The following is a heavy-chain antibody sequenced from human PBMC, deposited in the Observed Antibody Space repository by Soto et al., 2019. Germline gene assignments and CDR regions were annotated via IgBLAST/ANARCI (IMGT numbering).Heavy chain of an antibody. V-gene: IGHV4-30-4*01. Sequence: QVQLQESGPGLVKPSQTLSLTCTVSGGSISSGDYYWSWIRQPPGKGLEWIGYIDYSGSTYYNPSLKSRVTISVDTSKIQFALKLSSVTAADTAVYYCARDEGDYGGRQYYFDYWGQGTLVTVSS. CDR1: GGSISSGDYY. CDR2: IDYSGST. CDR3: ARDEGDYGGRQYYFDY. J-gene: IGHJ4*02. D-gene: IGHD4-17*01.